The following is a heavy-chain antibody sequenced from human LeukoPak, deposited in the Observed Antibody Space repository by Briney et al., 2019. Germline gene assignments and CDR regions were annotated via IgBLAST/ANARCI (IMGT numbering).Heavy chain of an antibody. V-gene: IGHV1-46*01. D-gene: IGHD1-14*01. J-gene: IGHJ4*02. Sequence: GASVKVSCKASGYTFTSYYMHWVRQAPGQGLEWMGIINPSGGSTSYAQKFQGRVTMTRDTSISTAYMELSRLRSDDTAVYYCARGSGTADYWGQGTLVTVSS. CDR2: INPSGGST. CDR1: GYTFTSYY. CDR3: ARGSGTADY.